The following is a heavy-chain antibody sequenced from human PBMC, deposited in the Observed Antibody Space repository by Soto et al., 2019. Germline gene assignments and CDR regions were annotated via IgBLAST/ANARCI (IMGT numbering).Heavy chain of an antibody. CDR3: ARATTKYSSNYAYGY. CDR1: GYTFTSYG. CDR2: ISAYNGNT. Sequence: AASVKVSCKASGYTFTSYGISWVRQAPGQGLEWMGWISAYNGNTNYAQKLQGRVTMTTDTSTSTAYMELRSLRSDDTAVYYCARATTKYSSNYAYGYWGQGTLVTVSS. V-gene: IGHV1-18*01. J-gene: IGHJ4*02. D-gene: IGHD4-4*01.